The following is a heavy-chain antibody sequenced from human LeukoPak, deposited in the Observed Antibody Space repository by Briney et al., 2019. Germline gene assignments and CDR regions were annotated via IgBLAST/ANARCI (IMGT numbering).Heavy chain of an antibody. D-gene: IGHD5-18*01. CDR2: ISSNGGST. CDR3: VKSMRGYSYGTIDY. Sequence: GGSLILSCSASGFTFSSYAMYWVRQAPGKGLEYVSAISSNGGSTYYADSVNGRFTISRDNSKNTLYLQMSSLRAEDTAVYYCVKSMRGYSYGTIDYWGQGTLVTVSS. V-gene: IGHV3-64D*06. CDR1: GFTFSSYA. J-gene: IGHJ4*02.